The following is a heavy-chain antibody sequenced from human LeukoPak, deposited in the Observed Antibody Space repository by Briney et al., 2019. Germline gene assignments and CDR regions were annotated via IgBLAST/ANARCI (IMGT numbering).Heavy chain of an antibody. J-gene: IGHJ4*02. CDR2: ISGSGGST. D-gene: IGHD5-24*01. V-gene: IGHV3-23*01. CDR3: AKGGKGWLQPFDY. Sequence: GGSLRLSCAASGVNFSSYAMSWVRQAPGKGLEWVSAISGSGGSTYYADSVKGRFTISRDNSKNTLYLQMNSLRAEDTAVYYCAKGGKGWLQPFDYWGQGTLVTVSS. CDR1: GVNFSSYA.